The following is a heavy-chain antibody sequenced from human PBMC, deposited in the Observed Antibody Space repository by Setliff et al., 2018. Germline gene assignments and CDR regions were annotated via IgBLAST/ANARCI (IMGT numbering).Heavy chain of an antibody. CDR2: IYYSGST. Sequence: PSETLSLTCTVSGGSISSYYWSWIRQPPGKGLEWIGYIYYSGSTNYNPSLKGRVTISVDTSKNQFSLKLSSVTAADTAVYFCARGYYNFLSGYYTPYYFDYWGQGTLVT. J-gene: IGHJ4*02. CDR3: ARGYYNFLSGYYTPYYFDY. D-gene: IGHD3-3*01. CDR1: GGSISSYY. V-gene: IGHV4-59*01.